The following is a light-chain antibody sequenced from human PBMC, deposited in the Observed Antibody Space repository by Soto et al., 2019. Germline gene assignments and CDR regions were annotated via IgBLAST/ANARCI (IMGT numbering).Light chain of an antibody. Sequence: EIVMTQSPATLSVSPVERATLSCRASQIVSSNLAWYQQKPGQAPRLLIYGASTRATGIPARFSGSGSGTEFTLTISSLQSADFAVYYCQQYNNWPPYTFGQGTKLEIK. CDR1: QIVSSN. CDR2: GAS. CDR3: QQYNNWPPYT. V-gene: IGKV3-15*01. J-gene: IGKJ2*01.